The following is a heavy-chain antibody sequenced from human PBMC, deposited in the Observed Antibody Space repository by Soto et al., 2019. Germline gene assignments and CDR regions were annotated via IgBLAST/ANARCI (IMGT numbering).Heavy chain of an antibody. CDR1: GFTFSSYS. CDR2: ISSSSSYI. Sequence: ESGGGLVKPGGSLRLSCAASGFTFSSYSMNWVRQAPGKGLEWVSSISSSSSYIYYADSVKGRFTISRDNAKNSLYLQMNSLRAEDTAVYYCARVQTSYSGYDSFSTFDYWGQGTLVTVSS. CDR3: ARVQTSYSGYDSFSTFDY. V-gene: IGHV3-21*01. J-gene: IGHJ4*02. D-gene: IGHD5-12*01.